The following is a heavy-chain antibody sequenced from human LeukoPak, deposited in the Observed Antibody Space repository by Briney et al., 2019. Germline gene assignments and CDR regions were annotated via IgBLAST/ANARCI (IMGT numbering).Heavy chain of an antibody. CDR3: ARDAYSGPIPSFDY. D-gene: IGHD2-21*01. Sequence: PGGSLRLSCAASGFIFSNYSMNWVRQAPGKGLEWVSYISSSSSTIYYADSVKGRFTISRDNAKNSLYLQMNSLRAEDTAVYYCARDAYSGPIPSFDYWGQGTLVTVSS. V-gene: IGHV3-48*04. CDR2: ISSSSSTI. J-gene: IGHJ4*02. CDR1: GFIFSNYS.